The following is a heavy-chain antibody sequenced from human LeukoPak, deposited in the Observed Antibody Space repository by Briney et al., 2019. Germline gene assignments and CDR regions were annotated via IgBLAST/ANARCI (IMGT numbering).Heavy chain of an antibody. CDR2: INTNTGNP. CDR3: ARDPEDFIVVVPTDAFDI. Sequence: GASVKVSCKASGYTFTSYAMNWVRQAPGQGLEWMGWINTNTGNPTYAQGFTGRFVFSLDTSVSTAYLQISSLKAEDTAIYYCARDPEDFIVVVPTDAFDIWGQGTMVTVSS. CDR1: GYTFTSYA. J-gene: IGHJ3*02. D-gene: IGHD3-22*01. V-gene: IGHV7-4-1*02.